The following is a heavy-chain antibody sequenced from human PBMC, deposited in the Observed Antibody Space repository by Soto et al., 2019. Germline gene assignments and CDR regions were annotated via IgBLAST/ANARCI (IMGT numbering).Heavy chain of an antibody. D-gene: IGHD3-10*01. V-gene: IGHV1-46*01. CDR3: ARGEFFYYGSGSHRRFDY. Sequence: SLKVSCKASGYTFTSYYMHWVRQAPGQGLEWMGIINPSGGSTSYAQKFQGRVTMTRDTSTSTVYMELSSLRSEDTAVYYCARGEFFYYGSGSHRRFDYWGQGTLVTVSS. CDR1: GYTFTSYY. CDR2: INPSGGST. J-gene: IGHJ4*02.